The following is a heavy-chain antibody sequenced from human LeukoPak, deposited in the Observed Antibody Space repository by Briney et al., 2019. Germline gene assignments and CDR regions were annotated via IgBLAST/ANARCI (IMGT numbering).Heavy chain of an antibody. CDR1: GFTGRSNY. CDR2: IYSGGST. V-gene: IGHV3-53*01. CDR3: AAFSA. Sequence: GGALRLPRAASGFTGRSNYISWGRQAPGKGLEWVSVIYSGGSTYYADSVKGRFTISRDNSKNTLYLQMNSLRAEDTAVYYCAAFSAWGQGTLVTVSS. D-gene: IGHD2/OR15-2a*01. J-gene: IGHJ4*02.